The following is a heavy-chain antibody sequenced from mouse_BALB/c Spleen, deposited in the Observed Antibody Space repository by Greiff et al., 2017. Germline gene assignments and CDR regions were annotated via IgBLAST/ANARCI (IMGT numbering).Heavy chain of an antibody. CDR3: ARARNWENAMDY. D-gene: IGHD4-1*01. CDR1: GFNIKDTY. CDR2: IDPANGNT. Sequence: VQLKQSGAELVKPGASVKLSCTASGFNIKDTYMHWVKQRPEQGLEWIGRIDPANGNTKYDPKFQGKATITADTSSNTAYLQLSSLTSEDTAVYYCARARNWENAMDYWGQGTSVTVSS. V-gene: IGHV14-3*02. J-gene: IGHJ4*01.